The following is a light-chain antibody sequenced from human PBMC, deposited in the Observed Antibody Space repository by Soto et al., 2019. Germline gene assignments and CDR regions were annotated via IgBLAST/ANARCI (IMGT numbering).Light chain of an antibody. J-gene: IGKJ4*01. CDR3: QQCNNRYS. V-gene: IGKV3-11*01. Sequence: EIVLTQSPATLSLSPGERATISCRASQTVGRYLAWYQQKPGQAPRLLIYDTSNRAPGIPDRFSGSGSGTDFTLTISSLEPEDFALYYCQQCNNRYSFGGGTKVEIK. CDR2: DTS. CDR1: QTVGRY.